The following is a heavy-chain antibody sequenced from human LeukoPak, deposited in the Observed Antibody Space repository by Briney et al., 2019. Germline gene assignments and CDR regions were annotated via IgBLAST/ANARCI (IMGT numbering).Heavy chain of an antibody. J-gene: IGHJ4*02. V-gene: IGHV1-2*02. CDR1: GGTFSSYA. CDR3: ARDRSIAAPRGSRGFDY. D-gene: IGHD6-6*01. Sequence: EASVKVSCKASGGTFSSYAISWVRQAPGQGLEWMGWINPNSGGTNYAQKFQGRVTMTRDTSISTAYMELSRLRSDDTAVYYCARDRSIAAPRGSRGFDYWGQGTLVTVSS. CDR2: INPNSGGT.